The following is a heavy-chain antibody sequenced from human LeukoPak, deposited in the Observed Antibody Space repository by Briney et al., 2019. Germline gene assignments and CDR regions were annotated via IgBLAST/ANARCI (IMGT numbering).Heavy chain of an antibody. J-gene: IGHJ4*02. CDR2: IYYSGST. V-gene: IGHV4-59*12. CDR1: GGSISSYY. Sequence: KTSETLSLTCTVSGGSISSYYWSWIRQPPGKGLEWIGYIYYSGSTNYNPSLKSRVTISVDTSKNQFSLKLSSVTAADTAVYYCARRDFDWLHISFDYWGQGTLVTVSS. CDR3: ARRDFDWLHISFDY. D-gene: IGHD3-9*01.